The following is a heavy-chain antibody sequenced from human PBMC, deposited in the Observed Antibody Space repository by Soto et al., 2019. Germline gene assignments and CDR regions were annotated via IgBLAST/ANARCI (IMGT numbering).Heavy chain of an antibody. Sequence: SETLSLTCAVYGGSFSGYYWSWIRQPPGKGLEWIGEMNHSGSTNYNPSLTSRVTISVYTSKNQFSLSLSSVTAADTAVYYCARFPRITMVRGPRVPNWFDPWGQGTLVTVSS. CDR1: GGSFSGYY. D-gene: IGHD3-10*01. J-gene: IGHJ5*02. CDR2: MNHSGST. V-gene: IGHV4-34*01. CDR3: ARFPRITMVRGPRVPNWFDP.